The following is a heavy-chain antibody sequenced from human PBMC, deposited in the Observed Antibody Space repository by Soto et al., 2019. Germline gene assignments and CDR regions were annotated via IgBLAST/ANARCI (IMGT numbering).Heavy chain of an antibody. V-gene: IGHV6-1*01. CDR3: ARAHSSGWYYYYYYMDV. J-gene: IGHJ6*03. CDR1: GDSVSSNSAA. Sequence: SQTLSLTCAISGDSVSSNSAAWNWIRQSPSRGLEWLGRTYYRSKWYNDYAVSVKRRITINPDTSKYQFSLQLNSVTPEDTAVYYCARAHSSGWYYYYYYMDVWGKGTTVTVSS. CDR2: TYYRSKWYN. D-gene: IGHD6-19*01.